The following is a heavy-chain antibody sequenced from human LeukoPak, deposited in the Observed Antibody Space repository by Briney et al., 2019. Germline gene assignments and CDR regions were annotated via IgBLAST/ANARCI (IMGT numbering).Heavy chain of an antibody. CDR2: INPSGGST. Sequence: ASVTVSCKASGYTFTRYYMHWVRQGPGQGLEWMGIINPSGGSTRYAQKFQGRVTMTRDTSTSTVYMELSSLRSEDTAVYYCARDSVVIPAAIYYGMDVWGQGTTVTVSS. CDR1: GYTFTRYY. CDR3: ARDSVVIPAAIYYGMDV. V-gene: IGHV1-46*01. J-gene: IGHJ6*02. D-gene: IGHD2-2*01.